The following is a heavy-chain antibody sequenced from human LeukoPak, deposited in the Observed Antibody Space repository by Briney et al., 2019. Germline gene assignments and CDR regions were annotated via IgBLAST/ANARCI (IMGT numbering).Heavy chain of an antibody. D-gene: IGHD4-17*01. V-gene: IGHV5-51*01. CDR2: VYPGDSDT. Sequence: GESLKISCKGSGYSFTNYWIGWVRQMPGKGLEWMGIVYPGDSDTRYSPSFQGQVTISADKSISTAYLQWNSLKASDTAMYYCARPIVYGDYLDAFYIWGQGTMVTVSS. CDR1: GYSFTNYW. J-gene: IGHJ3*02. CDR3: ARPIVYGDYLDAFYI.